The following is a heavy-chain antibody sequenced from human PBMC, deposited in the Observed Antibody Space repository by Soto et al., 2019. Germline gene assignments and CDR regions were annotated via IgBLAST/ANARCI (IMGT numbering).Heavy chain of an antibody. CDR1: EFTFEDYT. J-gene: IGHJ5*01. V-gene: IGHV3-43*01. D-gene: IGHD3-16*01. CDR2: ISWDGGTT. CDR3: AKDGSQKDDDGNWLGS. Sequence: EVQLVESGGDVVQPGGSLRLSCAASEFTFEDYTIHWVRQAPGKALEWVSLISWDGGTTYYTHSVKGRFTISRDNSKNSLYLQMNSLRPEDTALYYCAKDGSQKDDDGNWLGSWGQGTLVTVSS.